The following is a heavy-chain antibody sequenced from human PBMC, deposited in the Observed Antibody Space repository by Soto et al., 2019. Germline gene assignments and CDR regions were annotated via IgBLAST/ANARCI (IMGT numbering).Heavy chain of an antibody. CDR1: GFTFSSYA. CDR2: ISGSGGST. V-gene: IGHV3-23*01. Sequence: GWSLKLSCASSGFTFSSYAVTGVRQAPGKGLEWVSAISGSGGSTYYADSVKGRFTISRDNSKNTLYLQMNSLRAEDTAVYYCAKDPVYYDSSGYYPNWFDPWGQGTLVTVSS. J-gene: IGHJ5*02. D-gene: IGHD3-22*01. CDR3: AKDPVYYDSSGYYPNWFDP.